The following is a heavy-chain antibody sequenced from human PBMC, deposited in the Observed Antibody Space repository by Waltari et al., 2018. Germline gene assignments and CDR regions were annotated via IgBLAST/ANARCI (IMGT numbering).Heavy chain of an antibody. J-gene: IGHJ4*02. CDR3: AKDHSSSPTLDFDY. CDR1: GFTFSSYA. V-gene: IGHV3-23*03. CDR2: IYSGGST. D-gene: IGHD6-6*01. Sequence: EVQLLESGGGLVQPGGSLRLSCAASGFTFSSYAMSWVRQAPGKWLEWVSVIYSGGSTYYADSVKGRFTISRDNSKNTLYLQMNSLRAEDTAVYYCAKDHSSSPTLDFDYWGQGTLVTVSS.